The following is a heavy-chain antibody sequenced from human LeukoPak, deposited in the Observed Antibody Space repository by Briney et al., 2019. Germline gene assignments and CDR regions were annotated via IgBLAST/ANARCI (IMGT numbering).Heavy chain of an antibody. CDR3: ARGGSSVHYYMDV. V-gene: IGHV3-20*04. CDR2: INWNGGST. Sequence: GGSLRLSCAASGFTFDDYGMSWVRQAPGKGLEWVSGINWNGGSTGYADSGKGRFTISRDNAKNSLYLQMNSLRAEDTALYYCARGGSSVHYYMDVWGKGTTVTVSS. D-gene: IGHD6-6*01. CDR1: GFTFDDYG. J-gene: IGHJ6*03.